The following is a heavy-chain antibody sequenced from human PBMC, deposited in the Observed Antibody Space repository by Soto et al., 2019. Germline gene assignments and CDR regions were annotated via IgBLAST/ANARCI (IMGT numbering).Heavy chain of an antibody. CDR3: AREPAPTYSTSLYYYYYGMDV. CDR1: GLTFSAYA. D-gene: IGHD6-6*01. V-gene: IGHV3-23*01. CDR2: ISGSGGAT. J-gene: IGHJ6*02. Sequence: GGSLGLSCAASGLTFSAYAMSGVRQAPGKGLEWVSVISGSGGATYYADSVKGRLTISRDNSKNTLYLQMNSLRAEDTAMYYCAREPAPTYSTSLYYYYYGMDVWGQGTTVTVSS.